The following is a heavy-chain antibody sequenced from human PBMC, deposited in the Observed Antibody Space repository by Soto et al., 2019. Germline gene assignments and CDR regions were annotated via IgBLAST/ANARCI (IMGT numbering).Heavy chain of an antibody. CDR2: TKNKANSYTT. CDR3: ARLRIGYNGFYYLDY. D-gene: IGHD5-12*01. Sequence: EVQLVESGGGLVQPGGSLRLSCAASGFTFSDHYMDWVRQAPGKGLEWVGRTKNKANSYTTIYAASVKGRFTISRDDSKNSLYLQMNSLKTEDTAVYYCARLRIGYNGFYYLDYCGQGTLVTVSS. J-gene: IGHJ4*02. V-gene: IGHV3-72*01. CDR1: GFTFSDHY.